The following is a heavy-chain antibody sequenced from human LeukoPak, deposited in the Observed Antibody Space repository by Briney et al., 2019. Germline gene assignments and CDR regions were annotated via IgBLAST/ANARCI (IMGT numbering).Heavy chain of an antibody. CDR1: GFIFSSRW. CDR3: HPLAYITN. J-gene: IGHJ4*02. D-gene: IGHD3-10*01. CDR2: IKNDGNS. V-gene: IGHV3-74*01. Sequence: GGSLRLSCTVSGFIFSSRWIHWVRQAPGKGLVWVAVIKNDGNSNYADSVKGRFIASRDDAKNTVYLQMSSLRADDTAVYYCHPLAYITNWGQGTLVTVSS.